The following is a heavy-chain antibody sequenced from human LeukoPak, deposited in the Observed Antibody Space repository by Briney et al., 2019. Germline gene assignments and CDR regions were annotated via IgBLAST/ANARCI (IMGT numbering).Heavy chain of an antibody. CDR1: GFTFSSYG. CDR3: ARVPTGDQYYYYYYMDV. J-gene: IGHJ6*03. CDR2: ISGSGGST. D-gene: IGHD7-27*01. Sequence: GGSLRLSCAASGFTFSSYGMSWVRQAPGKGLEWVSAISGSGGSTYYADSVKGRFTISRDNSKNTLYLQMNSLRAEDTAVYYCARVPTGDQYYYYYYMDVWGKGTTVTVSS. V-gene: IGHV3-23*01.